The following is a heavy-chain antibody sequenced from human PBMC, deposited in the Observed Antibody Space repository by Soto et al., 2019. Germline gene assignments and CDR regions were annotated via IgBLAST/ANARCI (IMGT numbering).Heavy chain of an antibody. V-gene: IGHV4-31*03. Sequence: QVQLQESGPGLVKPSQTLSLTCTVSGGSISSGGYYWSWIRQHPGKGLEWIGYIYYSGSTYYNPSLKRRVTISVDTSKNQFSLKLSSVTAADTAVYYCAREYRDGSGSYYHDYWGQGTLVTVSS. CDR2: IYYSGST. CDR3: AREYRDGSGSYYHDY. J-gene: IGHJ4*02. D-gene: IGHD3-10*01. CDR1: GGSISSGGYY.